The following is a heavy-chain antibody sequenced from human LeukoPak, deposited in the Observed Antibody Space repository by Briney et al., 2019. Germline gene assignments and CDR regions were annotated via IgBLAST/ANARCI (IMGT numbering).Heavy chain of an antibody. Sequence: GGSLRLSCEASGFTFSTYGINWVRQAPGKGLEWVSAISGSGGSTYYADSVKGRFTISRDNAKNSLSLQMNSLRAEDTAVYYCARSPAGANYYLDVWGKGTTVTISS. J-gene: IGHJ6*03. D-gene: IGHD1-14*01. CDR1: GFTFSTYG. V-gene: IGHV3-23*01. CDR3: ARSPAGANYYLDV. CDR2: ISGSGGST.